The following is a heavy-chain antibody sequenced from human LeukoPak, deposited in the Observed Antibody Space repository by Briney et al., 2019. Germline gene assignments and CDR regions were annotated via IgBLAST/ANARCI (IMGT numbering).Heavy chain of an antibody. J-gene: IGHJ6*04. D-gene: IGHD3-10*01. Sequence: SETLSLTCTVAGGSISSYYWSWIRQPPGKGLEWLGYIYYSGSTNYNPSLKSQITISVDTSKNQFSLKLSSVTAADTAVYYCARDRPGFSGYYYGMDVWGKGTTVTVSS. CDR2: IYYSGST. CDR1: GGSISSYY. CDR3: ARDRPGFSGYYYGMDV. V-gene: IGHV4-59*01.